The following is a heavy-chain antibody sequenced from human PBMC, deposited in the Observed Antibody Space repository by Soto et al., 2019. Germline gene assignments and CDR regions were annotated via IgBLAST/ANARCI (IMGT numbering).Heavy chain of an antibody. V-gene: IGHV3-21*01. CDR1: GFTFSSYS. J-gene: IGHJ5*02. CDR3: ASYYCSSTSCPPRP. D-gene: IGHD2-2*01. Sequence: LRLSCAASGFTFSSYSMNWVRQAPGKGLEWVSSISSSSSYIYYADSVKGRFTISRDNAKNSLYLQMNSLRAEDTAVYYCASYYCSSTSCPPRPWGQGTLVTVSS. CDR2: ISSSSSYI.